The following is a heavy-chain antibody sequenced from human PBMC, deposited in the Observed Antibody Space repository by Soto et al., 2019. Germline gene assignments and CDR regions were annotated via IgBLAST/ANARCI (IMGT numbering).Heavy chain of an antibody. V-gene: IGHV4-34*01. J-gene: IGHJ6*02. CDR2: INHSGST. CDR3: ARDLREREAARPRYYYYGMDV. D-gene: IGHD6-6*01. Sequence: QVQLQQWGAGLLKPSETLSLTCAVYGGSFSGYYWSWIRQPPGKGLEWMGEINHSGSTNYNPSRKSRVTISVDTSKNQFSLKLSSVTAADTAVYYCARDLREREAARPRYYYYGMDVWGQGTTVTVSS. CDR1: GGSFSGYY.